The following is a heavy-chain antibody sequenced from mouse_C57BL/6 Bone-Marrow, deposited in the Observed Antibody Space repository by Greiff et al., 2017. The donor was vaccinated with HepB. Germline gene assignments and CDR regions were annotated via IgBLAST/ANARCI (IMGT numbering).Heavy chain of an antibody. CDR2: IRNKANGYTT. V-gene: IGHV7-3*01. D-gene: IGHD1-1*01. CDR1: GFTFTDYY. CDR3: ARSSGSSYLDY. J-gene: IGHJ2*01. Sequence: EVNLVESGGGLVQPGGSLSLSCAASGFTFTDYYMSWVRQPPGKALEWLGFIRNKANGYTTEYSASVKGRFTISRDNSQSILYLQMNALRAEDSATYYCARSSGSSYLDYWGQGTTLTVSS.